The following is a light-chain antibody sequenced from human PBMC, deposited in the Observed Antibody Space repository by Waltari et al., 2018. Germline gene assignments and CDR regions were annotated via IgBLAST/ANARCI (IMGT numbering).Light chain of an antibody. CDR3: QQSFKTPYS. Sequence: DIQMTQSPSSLSASVGDRVTITCRASQSISAYLNWYQQKPGKAPTLLIYTASNLQSGVPSRFSGSGSVTDFTLTINSLQPEDFATYYCQQSFKTPYSFGQGTHLDIK. CDR1: QSISAY. CDR2: TAS. J-gene: IGKJ2*03. V-gene: IGKV1-39*01.